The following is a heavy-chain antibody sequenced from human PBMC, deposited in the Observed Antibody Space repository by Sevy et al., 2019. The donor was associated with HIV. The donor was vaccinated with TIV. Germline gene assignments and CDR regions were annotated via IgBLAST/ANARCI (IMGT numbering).Heavy chain of an antibody. D-gene: IGHD2-2*01. Sequence: SETLSLTSIVSSGSISSYYWSWIRQPPGKGLEWIGNVYYSGSTNYNPSLKSRVTISVDTSKNQFSLRLSSVTAADTAVYYCARGSYCSSTSCFVYAFDIWGQGTMVTVSS. CDR1: SGSISSYY. CDR2: VYYSGST. CDR3: ARGSYCSSTSCFVYAFDI. V-gene: IGHV4-59*12. J-gene: IGHJ3*02.